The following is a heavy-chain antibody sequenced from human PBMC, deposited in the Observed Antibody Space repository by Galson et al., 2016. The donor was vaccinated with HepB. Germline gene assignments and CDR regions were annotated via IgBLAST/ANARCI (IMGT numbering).Heavy chain of an antibody. CDR1: GLTFSRKG. CDR2: ITSDSRNI. J-gene: IGHJ4*02. CDR3: ARGRCYTDRCDSGFRSFDY. V-gene: IGHV3-48*02. Sequence: SLRLSCAGSGLTFSRKGMSWVRQAPGKGLEWISYITSDSRNIYYADSVKGRFTTSRDNGKNSLYLQMNSLRDEDTAVYYCARGRCYTDRCDSGFRSFDYWGQGTLVTVSS. D-gene: IGHD3-3*01.